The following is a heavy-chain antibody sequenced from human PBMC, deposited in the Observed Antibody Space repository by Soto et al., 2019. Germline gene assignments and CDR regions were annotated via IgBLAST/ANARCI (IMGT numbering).Heavy chain of an antibody. CDR3: AKKGHTASQRDYFDS. CDR2: ISASGRST. Sequence: RVSCSAAECTITSYPMRRVSQTQGKGLEWVSAISASGRSTSYADSVKGRFTFSRDNSKNTLYLQMNSLRAEDTAVYYCAKKGHTASQRDYFDSWGQGTLVTVSS. V-gene: IGHV3-23*01. J-gene: IGHJ4*02. CDR1: ECTITSYP. D-gene: IGHD2-2*02.